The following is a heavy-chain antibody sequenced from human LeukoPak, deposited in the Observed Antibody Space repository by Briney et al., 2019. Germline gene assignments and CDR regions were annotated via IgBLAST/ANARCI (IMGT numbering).Heavy chain of an antibody. CDR2: IIPILGIA. V-gene: IGHV1-69*02. CDR1: GYTFSDYC. Sequence: SVKVSCKASGYTFSDYCIHWVRQAPGQGLEWMGRIIPILGIANYAQKFQGRVTITADKSTSTAYMELRSLRSDDTAVYYCARTGYSYGYDYWGQGTLVTVSS. D-gene: IGHD5-18*01. CDR3: ARTGYSYGYDY. J-gene: IGHJ4*02.